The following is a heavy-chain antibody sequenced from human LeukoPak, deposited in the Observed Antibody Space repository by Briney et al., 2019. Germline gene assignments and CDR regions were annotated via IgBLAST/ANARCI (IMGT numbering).Heavy chain of an antibody. V-gene: IGHV1-18*01. CDR1: GYTFTSYG. CDR2: ISAYNGNT. Sequence: ASVKVSCKASGYTFTSYGISWVRQAPGQGLEWMGWISAYNGNTNYAQKLQGRVTMTTDTSTSTAYMELRCLRSDDTAVYYCARDLGSSATSTNWFDPWGQGTLVTVSS. D-gene: IGHD6-6*01. CDR3: ARDLGSSATSTNWFDP. J-gene: IGHJ5*02.